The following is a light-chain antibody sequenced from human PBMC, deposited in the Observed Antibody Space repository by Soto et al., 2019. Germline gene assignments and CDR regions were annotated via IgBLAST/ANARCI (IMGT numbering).Light chain of an antibody. CDR1: QSVSSN. CDR3: QQYNNWPPGWT. J-gene: IGKJ1*01. V-gene: IGKV3-15*01. CDR2: GAS. Sequence: EIVMTQSPGTLSASPGEGATLSCRASQSVSSNLAWYQQKPGQAPRLLIYGASTRATGIPARFSGSGSGTEFTLTISSLQSEDFAVYYCQQYNNWPPGWTFGQGTKVDIK.